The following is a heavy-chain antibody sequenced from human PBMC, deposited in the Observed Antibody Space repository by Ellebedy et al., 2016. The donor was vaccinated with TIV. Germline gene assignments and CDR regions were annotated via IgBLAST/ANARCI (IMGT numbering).Heavy chain of an antibody. CDR2: INPSDSDT. J-gene: IGHJ5*02. Sequence: KVSCKGSGYNFASYWISWARQMPGKGLEWMGKINPSDSDTNYSPSFQGHVSFSADTSISTAYLQWSGLQTSDTAIYYCATQLERRGGASSWGQGTLVTVSS. D-gene: IGHD5-24*01. CDR1: GYNFASYW. V-gene: IGHV5-10-1*01. CDR3: ATQLERRGGASS.